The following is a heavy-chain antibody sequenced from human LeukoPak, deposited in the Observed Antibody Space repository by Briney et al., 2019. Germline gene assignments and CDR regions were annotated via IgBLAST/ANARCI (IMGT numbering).Heavy chain of an antibody. Sequence: GGSLRLSRAASGFTFPNYVMSWVRQAPGKGLEWVSGISGSGSNTYYADSVKGRFTISRDNSKNTLYLQMNSLRAEDAAVYYCANEYSKGDVWGQGTMVTVSS. CDR3: ANEYSKGDV. CDR1: GFTFPNYV. V-gene: IGHV3-23*01. CDR2: ISGSGSNT. D-gene: IGHD4-11*01. J-gene: IGHJ3*01.